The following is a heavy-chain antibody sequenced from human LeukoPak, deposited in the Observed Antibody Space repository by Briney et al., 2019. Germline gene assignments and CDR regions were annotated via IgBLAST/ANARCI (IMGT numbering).Heavy chain of an antibody. J-gene: IGHJ6*02. CDR1: GGSISSYY. CDR2: VSDSGIT. CDR3: ARHRSPYYYGMDV. V-gene: IGHV4-59*08. Sequence: SETLSLTCSVSGGSISSYYCSWIRQPPGKGLEWVGYVSDSGITNYNPSLTSRVTISADTSKNQFSLKLTSVTAADTAVYYCARHRSPYYYGMDVWGQGTTVTVSS.